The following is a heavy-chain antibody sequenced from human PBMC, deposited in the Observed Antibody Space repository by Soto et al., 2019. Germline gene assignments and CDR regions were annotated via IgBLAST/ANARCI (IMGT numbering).Heavy chain of an antibody. CDR3: TTDSYSTIIIVRFDY. V-gene: IGHV3-15*07. D-gene: IGHD3-22*01. CDR2: IKSKTDGGTT. CDR1: GFTFTNAW. Sequence: GESLRLSCAASGFTFTNAWINWVRQAQGKGLEWVGRIKSKTDGGTTDYAEPVKGRFAISRDDSNNMVYLQMNSLKIEDTAVYYCTTDSYSTIIIVRFDYWGHGTLVTVSS. J-gene: IGHJ4*01.